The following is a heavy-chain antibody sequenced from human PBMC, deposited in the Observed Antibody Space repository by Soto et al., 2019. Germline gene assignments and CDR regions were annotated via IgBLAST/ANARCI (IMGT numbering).Heavy chain of an antibody. J-gene: IGHJ6*02. D-gene: IGHD3-22*01. V-gene: IGHV3-15*01. CDR1: GFTFSNAW. CDR2: IKSKTDGGTT. CDR3: TTDTDYYDSSGYYYYYYGMDV. Sequence: PGGSLRLSCAASGFTFSNAWRSWARQAPGKGLECVGRIKSKTDGGTTDYAAPVKGRFTISRDDSKNTLYLQMNSLKTEDTAVYYCTTDTDYYDSSGYYYYYYGMDVWGQGTTVTVYS.